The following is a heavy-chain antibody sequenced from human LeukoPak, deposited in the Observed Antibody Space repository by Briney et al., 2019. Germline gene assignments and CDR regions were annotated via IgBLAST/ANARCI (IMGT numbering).Heavy chain of an antibody. V-gene: IGHV4-59*01. D-gene: IGHD3-22*01. Sequence: PSETLSLTCTVSGGSISSYYWSWIRQPPGKGLEWIGNIIYSGSTNYNPSLKSRVTISVDTSKNQFSLKLSSVTAADTAVYYCARGSYDSSGYYYGSWFDPWGQGTLVTVSS. CDR1: GGSISSYY. CDR3: ARGSYDSSGYYYGSWFDP. J-gene: IGHJ5*02. CDR2: IIYSGST.